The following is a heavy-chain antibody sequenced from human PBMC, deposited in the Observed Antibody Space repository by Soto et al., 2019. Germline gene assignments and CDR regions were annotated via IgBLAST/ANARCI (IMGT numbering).Heavy chain of an antibody. V-gene: IGHV3-53*04. CDR1: GFTVSSNY. D-gene: IGHD5-12*01. J-gene: IGHJ2*01. CDR3: ARVAMRFIAADWYFDL. CDR2: IYSGGST. Sequence: GGSLRLSCAASGFTVSSNYMSWVRQAPGKGLERVSVIYSGGSTYYADSVKGRFTISRHNSKNTLYLQMNSLRAEDTAVYYCARVAMRFIAADWYFDLWGRGTLVTVSS.